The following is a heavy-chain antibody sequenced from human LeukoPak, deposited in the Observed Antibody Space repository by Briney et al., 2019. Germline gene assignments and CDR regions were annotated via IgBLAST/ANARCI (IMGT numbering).Heavy chain of an antibody. CDR2: IYYSGST. CDR3: ARDRSFWSGYYYYYYMDV. V-gene: IGHV4-59*01. D-gene: IGHD3-3*01. CDR1: GGSISSYY. Sequence: SETLSLTCTVSGGSISSYYWSWIRQPPGKGLEWIGYIYYSGSTNYNPSLKSRVTISVDTSKNQFSLKPSSVTAADTAVYYCARDRSFWSGYYYYYYMDVWGKGTTVTVSS. J-gene: IGHJ6*03.